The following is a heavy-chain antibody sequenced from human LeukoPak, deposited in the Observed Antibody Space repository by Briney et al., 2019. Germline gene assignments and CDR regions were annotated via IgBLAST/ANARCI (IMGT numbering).Heavy chain of an antibody. Sequence: ASVKVSCKASGYTFTSYYMHWVRQVPGQGLEWMGIINPSDGSANYAQKFQGRVTMTRDTSTSTVYMELSSLRSEDTAVYYCARDGGLVKRVANNWFDPWGQGTLVTVSS. CDR1: GYTFTSYY. CDR2: INPSDGSA. CDR3: ARDGGLVKRVANNWFDP. V-gene: IGHV1-46*01. D-gene: IGHD3-16*01. J-gene: IGHJ5*02.